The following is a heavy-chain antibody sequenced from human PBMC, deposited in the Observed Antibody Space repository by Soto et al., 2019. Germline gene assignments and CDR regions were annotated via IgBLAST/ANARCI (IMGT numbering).Heavy chain of an antibody. CDR1: GFTFDDYA. CDR2: ISWNSGSI. CDR3: AKDTLEYYYYYYMDV. D-gene: IGHD1-1*01. J-gene: IGHJ6*03. Sequence: GGSLRLSCAASGFTFDDYAMHWVRQAPGKGLEWVSGISWNSGSIGYADSVKGRFTISRDNAKNSLYLQMNSLRAEDTALYYCAKDTLEYYYYYYMDVWGKGTTVTVSS. V-gene: IGHV3-9*01.